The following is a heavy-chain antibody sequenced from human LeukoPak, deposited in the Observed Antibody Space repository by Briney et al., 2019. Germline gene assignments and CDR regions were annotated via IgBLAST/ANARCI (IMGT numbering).Heavy chain of an antibody. J-gene: IGHJ6*03. CDR1: GGSISSYY. D-gene: IGHD3-10*01. V-gene: IGHV4-59*01. CDR2: IYYSGST. Sequence: PSETLSLTCTVSGGSISSYYWSWIRQPPGKGPEWIGYIYYSGSTNYKSSLKSRVTISVDTSKNQFSLKLSSVTAADTAVYYCARNYYGSGSYYNPYYYHYMDVWGKGTTVTISS. CDR3: ARNYYGSGSYYNPYYYHYMDV.